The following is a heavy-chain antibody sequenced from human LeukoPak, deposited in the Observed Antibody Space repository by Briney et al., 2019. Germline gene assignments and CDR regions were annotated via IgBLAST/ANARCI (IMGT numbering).Heavy chain of an antibody. Sequence: PSETLSLTCTVSGGSISSYYWSWIRQPPGKGLEWIGYIYYSGSTNYNPSLKSRVTISVDTSKNQFSLKLSSVTAADTAVYFCARFFRGITMVRGVGGFDYWGQGTLVTASS. D-gene: IGHD3-10*01. CDR1: GGSISSYY. J-gene: IGHJ4*02. CDR2: IYYSGST. V-gene: IGHV4-59*01. CDR3: ARFFRGITMVRGVGGFDY.